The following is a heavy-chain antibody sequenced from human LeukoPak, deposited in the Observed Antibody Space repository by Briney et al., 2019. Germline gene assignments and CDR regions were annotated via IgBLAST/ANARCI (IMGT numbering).Heavy chain of an antibody. V-gene: IGHV4-59*11. CDR1: GGSISSHY. D-gene: IGHD5-24*01. CDR3: ARGLGEGYPDS. Sequence: SETLSLTCTVSGGSISSHYWSWIRQPPGKGLEWIGYIYYSGSTNYNPSLKSRVTISVDTSKNQFSLKLSSVTAADTAVYYCARGLGEGYPDSWGQGTLVTVSS. J-gene: IGHJ4*02. CDR2: IYYSGST.